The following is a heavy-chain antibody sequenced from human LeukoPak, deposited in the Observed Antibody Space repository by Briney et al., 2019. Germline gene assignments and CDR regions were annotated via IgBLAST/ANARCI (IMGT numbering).Heavy chain of an antibody. D-gene: IGHD3-10*01. Sequence: GGSLRLSCAASRFTFSSYEMNWVRQAPGKGLERVSYISSSGSTIYYADSVKGRFTISRDNAKNSLYLQMNSLRAEDTAIYYCASLLVRPRDWFDPWGQGTLVTVSS. J-gene: IGHJ5*02. CDR1: RFTFSSYE. V-gene: IGHV3-48*03. CDR3: ASLLVRPRDWFDP. CDR2: ISSSGSTI.